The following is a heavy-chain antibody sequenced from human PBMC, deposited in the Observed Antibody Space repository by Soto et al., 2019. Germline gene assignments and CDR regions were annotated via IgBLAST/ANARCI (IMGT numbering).Heavy chain of an antibody. Sequence: QVQLVESGGGLGKPGGSLRLSCAASGFTFGDSYMSWIRQAPGKGLEWISCISYSGDTTYYAASVKGRFTVSRDNTKNSLYLQMNSLRAEDTAVYYCARGTRNSGHAFDIWGQGTMVTISS. V-gene: IGHV3-11*01. J-gene: IGHJ3*02. D-gene: IGHD3-10*01. CDR3: ARGTRNSGHAFDI. CDR1: GFTFGDSY. CDR2: ISYSGDTT.